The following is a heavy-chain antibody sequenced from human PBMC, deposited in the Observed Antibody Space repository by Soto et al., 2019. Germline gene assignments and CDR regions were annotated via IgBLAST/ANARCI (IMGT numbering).Heavy chain of an antibody. CDR1: GFPFTHYD. CDR2: ISADGGTT. CDR3: ATNCTRVTCPTY. J-gene: IGHJ4*02. D-gene: IGHD2-8*01. Sequence: EVQLLESGGGLVQPGRSLRLSCAASGFPFTHYDMTWVRQAPGKGLEWVAAISADGGTTYYADSVKGRFTISRDNSKNTTYLQVNSLSAVDTAEFYCATNCTRVTCPTYWGQGVLVTVSS. V-gene: IGHV3-23*01.